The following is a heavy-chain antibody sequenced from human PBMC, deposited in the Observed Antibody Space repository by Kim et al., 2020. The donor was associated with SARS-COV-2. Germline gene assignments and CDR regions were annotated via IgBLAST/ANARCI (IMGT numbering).Heavy chain of an antibody. D-gene: IGHD3-3*01. CDR1: GGTFSSYA. CDR3: ARPYTILPHDAFDI. CDR2: IIPILGIA. V-gene: IGHV1-69*04. J-gene: IGHJ3*02. Sequence: SVKVSCKASGGTFSSYAISWVRQAPGQGLEWMGRIIPILGIANYAQKFQGRVTITADKSTSTAYMELSSLRSEDTAVYYCARPYTILPHDAFDIWGQGTMVTVSS.